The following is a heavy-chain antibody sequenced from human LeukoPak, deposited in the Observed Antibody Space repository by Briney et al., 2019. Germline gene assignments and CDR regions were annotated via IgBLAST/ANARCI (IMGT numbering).Heavy chain of an antibody. Sequence: QPGGSLRLSCAASGFTFSGYWMSWVRQAPGKGLEWVANINQDGSEKYYVDSVKGRFTISRDNAKNSLYLQMDSLRAEDTAVYYCARLSIWRLDYWGQGTLVTVSS. D-gene: IGHD2-21*01. CDR2: INQDGSEK. CDR3: ARLSIWRLDY. CDR1: GFTFSGYW. V-gene: IGHV3-7*05. J-gene: IGHJ4*02.